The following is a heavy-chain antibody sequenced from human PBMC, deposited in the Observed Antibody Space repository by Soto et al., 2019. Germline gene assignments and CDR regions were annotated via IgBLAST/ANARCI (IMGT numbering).Heavy chain of an antibody. J-gene: IGHJ3*02. Sequence: QLQLQESGSGLVKPSQTLSLTCAVSGGSISSGGYSWSWIRQPPGKGLEWIGYIYHSGSTYYNPSLKSRVTISVDRSKNQFSLKLSSVTAADTAVYYCARVNSSSWSDAFDIWGQGTMVTVSS. V-gene: IGHV4-30-2*01. CDR1: GGSISSGGYS. CDR3: ARVNSSSWSDAFDI. CDR2: IYHSGST. D-gene: IGHD6-13*01.